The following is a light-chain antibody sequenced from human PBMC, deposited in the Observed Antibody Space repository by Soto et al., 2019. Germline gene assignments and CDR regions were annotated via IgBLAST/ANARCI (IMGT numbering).Light chain of an antibody. Sequence: IVMTQTPLSSRVILGQPASISCRSSQSLVGSDGVTYLTWLQQRPGQPPRLLIYRNSARFLGAPDRFRGSGAGTDFTLEISRVEPEDVGIYYCMQAKDLPHSCGQGTKLEIE. V-gene: IGKV2-24*01. CDR2: RNS. CDR3: MQAKDLPHS. CDR1: QSLVGSDGVTY. J-gene: IGKJ2*01.